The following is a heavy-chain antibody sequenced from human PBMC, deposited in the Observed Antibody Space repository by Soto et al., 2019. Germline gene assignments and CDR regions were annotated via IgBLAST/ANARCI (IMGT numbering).Heavy chain of an antibody. J-gene: IGHJ6*02. V-gene: IGHV3-33*01. CDR3: ARGGYGDYGYYGMDV. CDR2: IWYDGSNK. Sequence: GGSLRLSWAASGFTLSSDCMHWVRQAPGKGLEWVAVIWYDGSNKYYADSVKGRFTISRDNSKNTLYLQMNSLRAEDTAVYYCARGGYGDYGYYGMDVWGQGTTVTVSS. CDR1: GFTLSSDC. D-gene: IGHD4-17*01.